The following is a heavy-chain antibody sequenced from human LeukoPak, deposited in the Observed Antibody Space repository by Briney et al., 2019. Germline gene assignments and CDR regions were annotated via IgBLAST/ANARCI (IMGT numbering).Heavy chain of an antibody. J-gene: IGHJ4*02. CDR2: IKQDGSEK. CDR3: AAALRTQWISFDY. Sequence: GGSLRLSCEASGFTLSRSWMSWVRQAPGKGLEWVANIKQDGSEKYYVDSVKGRFTISRDNAKNSLYLQMNRLRADDTAVYYCAAALRTQWISFDYWGQGTLVTVSS. CDR1: GFTLSRSW. D-gene: IGHD5-12*01. V-gene: IGHV3-7*01.